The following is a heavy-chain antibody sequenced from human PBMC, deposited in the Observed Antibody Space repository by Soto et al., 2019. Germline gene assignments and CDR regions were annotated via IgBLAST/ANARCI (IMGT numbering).Heavy chain of an antibody. CDR1: GYSFTSYW. CDR2: IDPSDSYT. J-gene: IGHJ6*02. D-gene: IGHD3-10*01. V-gene: IGHV5-10-1*01. Sequence: PGESLKISCKGSGYSFTSYWISWVRQLPGHGLERMGRIDPSDSYTNYTPSFQGHVTISADKSISTAYLQWSSLKASDTAMYYCASGRRGNYYCDGMDFWGQGTLVTVSS. CDR3: ASGRRGNYYCDGMDF.